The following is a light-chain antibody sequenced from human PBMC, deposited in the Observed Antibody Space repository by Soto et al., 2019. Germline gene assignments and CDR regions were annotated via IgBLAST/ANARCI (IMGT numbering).Light chain of an antibody. CDR3: QRSWT. Sequence: DIQMTQSPSSLSASVGDRVTITCRASQNISDSLNWYQHKPGKATKLLIYAASSLQSGVPSRFSGSGSGTDFTLTISSLQPEDFGSYYCQRSWTFGQGTKLE. J-gene: IGKJ2*01. CDR1: QNISDS. CDR2: AAS. V-gene: IGKV1-39*01.